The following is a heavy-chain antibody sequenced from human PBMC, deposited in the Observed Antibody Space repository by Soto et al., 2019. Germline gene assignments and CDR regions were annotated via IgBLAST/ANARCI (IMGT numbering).Heavy chain of an antibody. CDR2: IYSGGTT. CDR3: ASPTEAVAGYYYYGMDV. J-gene: IGHJ6*02. CDR1: GFTFSDYY. Sequence: PGGSLRLSCAASGFTFSDYYMSWIRQAPGKGLEWVSVIYSGGTTYYADSVKGRFTISRDNSKNTLYLQMNSLRAEDTAVYYCASPTEAVAGYYYYGMDVWGQGTTVTVSS. V-gene: IGHV3-66*01. D-gene: IGHD6-19*01.